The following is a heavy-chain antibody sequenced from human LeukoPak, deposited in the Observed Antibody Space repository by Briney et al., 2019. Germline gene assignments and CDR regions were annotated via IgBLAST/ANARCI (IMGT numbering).Heavy chain of an antibody. CDR2: IYYSGST. V-gene: IGHV4-59*08. D-gene: IGHD3-16*02. J-gene: IGHJ4*02. CDR3: ARHRAYDYVWGSYRPHYFDY. Sequence: PSETLSLTCTVSGGSISSYYWSWIRQPPGKGLEWIGYIYYSGSTNYNPSLKSRVTISVDTSKNQFSLKLSSVTAADTAVYYCARHRAYDYVWGSYRPHYFDYWGQGTLVTVSS. CDR1: GGSISSYY.